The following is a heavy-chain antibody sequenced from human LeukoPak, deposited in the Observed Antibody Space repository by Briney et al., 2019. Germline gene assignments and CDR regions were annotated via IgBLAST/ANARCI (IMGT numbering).Heavy chain of an antibody. D-gene: IGHD5-12*01. CDR3: ASSHKRGYSGYAPDY. V-gene: IGHV3-11*04. J-gene: IGHJ4*02. CDR1: GFTFSDYY. Sequence: PGGSLRLSCAASGFTFSDYYMSWIRQAPGKGLEWVSYIGGSGATIYYADSVKGRFTISRDNAKNSLYLQMNSLRAEDTAVYYCASSHKRGYSGYAPDYWGQGTLVTVSS. CDR2: IGGSGATI.